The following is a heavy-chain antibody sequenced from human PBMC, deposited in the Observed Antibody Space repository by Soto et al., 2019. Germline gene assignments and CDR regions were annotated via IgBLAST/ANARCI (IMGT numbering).Heavy chain of an antibody. CDR2: IIPIFGTA. J-gene: IGHJ3*01. V-gene: IGHV1-69*13. CDR1: AGTFSSYA. D-gene: IGHD1-26*01. Sequence: SVKVSCKASAGTFSSYAISWVRQAPGQGLEWMGGIIPIFGTANYAQKFQGRVTITADESTSTAYMELSSLRSEDTAVYYCALRSLGATSAFVFWGQGTMVTGS. CDR3: ALRSLGATSAFVF.